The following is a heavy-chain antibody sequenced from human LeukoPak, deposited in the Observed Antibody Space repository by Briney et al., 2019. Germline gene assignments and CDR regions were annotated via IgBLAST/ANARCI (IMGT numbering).Heavy chain of an antibody. CDR2: VYNSGST. D-gene: IGHD3-10*01. J-gene: IGHJ4*02. Sequence: SSETLSLTCTFSGGSMYNYYWSWIRQPAGKGLEWIGNVYNSGSTNYNPSLESRLTMSVDMSKDQFSLNLRSVTAADTAVYYCASLRVTDITPFLYWGQGTLVTVSS. V-gene: IGHV4-4*07. CDR3: ASLRVTDITPFLY. CDR1: GGSMYNYY.